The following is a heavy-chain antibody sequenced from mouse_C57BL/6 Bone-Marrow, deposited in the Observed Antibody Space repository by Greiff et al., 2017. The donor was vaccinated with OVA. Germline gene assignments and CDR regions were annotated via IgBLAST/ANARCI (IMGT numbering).Heavy chain of an antibody. CDR3: ASPYYYGSSYVWYFDV. Sequence: VQLKESGPVLVKPGPSVKISCKASGFTFTDYYMHWVKQSHGKSLEWIGLVYPYNGGTSYNQKFKGKATLTVDPSSSTAYMELNSLTSEDSAVYYCASPYYYGSSYVWYFDVWGTGTTVTVSS. J-gene: IGHJ1*03. CDR2: VYPYNGGT. D-gene: IGHD1-1*01. CDR1: GFTFTDYY. V-gene: IGHV1-36*01.